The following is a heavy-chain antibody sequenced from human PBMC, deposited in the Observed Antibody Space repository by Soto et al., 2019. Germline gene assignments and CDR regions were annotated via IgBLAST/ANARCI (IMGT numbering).Heavy chain of an antibody. V-gene: IGHV1-8*01. CDR3: ARYGGSYLRYYYYGMDV. D-gene: IGHD1-26*01. Sequence: QVQLVQSGAEVKKPGASVKVSCKASGYTFTSYDINWVRQATGQGLEWMGWMNPNSGNTGYAQKFQGRVTMTRNNSISTAYMELSSLRSEDTAVYYCARYGGSYLRYYYYGMDVWGQGTTVTVSS. CDR2: MNPNSGNT. J-gene: IGHJ6*02. CDR1: GYTFTSYD.